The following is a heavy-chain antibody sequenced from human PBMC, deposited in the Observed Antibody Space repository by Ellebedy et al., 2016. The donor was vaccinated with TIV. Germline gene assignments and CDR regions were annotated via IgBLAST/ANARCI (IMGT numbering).Heavy chain of an antibody. D-gene: IGHD1-26*01. CDR3: ARWGGSSGRFQGPYDY. V-gene: IGHV1-69*04. Sequence: AASVKVSCKASGETSSSHALNWVRQAPGQGLEWVGRIIPILGVAEYAQNFQGRVTFTADKYTTTAYMELSSLRSEDTAVYYCARWGGSSGRFQGPYDYWGQGTLVAVSS. CDR1: GETSSSHA. CDR2: IIPILGVA. J-gene: IGHJ4*02.